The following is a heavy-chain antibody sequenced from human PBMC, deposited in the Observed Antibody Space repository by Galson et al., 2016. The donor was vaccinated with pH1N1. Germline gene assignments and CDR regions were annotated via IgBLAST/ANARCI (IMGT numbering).Heavy chain of an antibody. J-gene: IGHJ3*01. Sequence: SLRLSCAASGFTFNDYAMHWVRLLPGKGLEWVSGISWNSANIDYADSVKGRFTVSRDKAKSSLHLQMNSLRPEDTAFYFCAKVMVQAGLQGGAFDVWGPGTMVVVSS. V-gene: IGHV3-9*01. CDR3: AKVMVQAGLQGGAFDV. CDR1: GFTFNDYA. CDR2: ISWNSANI. D-gene: IGHD2-2*01.